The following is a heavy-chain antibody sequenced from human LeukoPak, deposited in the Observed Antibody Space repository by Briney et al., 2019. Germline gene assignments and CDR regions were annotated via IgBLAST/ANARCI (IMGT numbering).Heavy chain of an antibody. D-gene: IGHD6-13*01. J-gene: IGHJ5*02. CDR3: ARDRESSSSGGWFDP. V-gene: IGHV3-7*01. CDR1: GFTFSSYW. CDR2: IKQDGSEK. Sequence: GGSLRLSCAASGFTFSSYWMSWVRQAPGKGLEWVANIKQDGSEKYYVDSVKGRFTISRDNAKNSLYLQMNSVRAEDTAVYYCARDRESSSSGGWFDPWGQGTLVTVSS.